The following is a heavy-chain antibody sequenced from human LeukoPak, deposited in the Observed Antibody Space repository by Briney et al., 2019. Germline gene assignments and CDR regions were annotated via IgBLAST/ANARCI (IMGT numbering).Heavy chain of an antibody. CDR1: GYTFTAYY. CDR2: INPNSGDT. Sequence: ASVMVSCKASGYTFTAYYIHWVRQAPGQRREWMGWINPNSGDTNYAQKFQDRVTLTRDTSISTAYMELTNLRSDDTAVYYCARPNGDFYNWFDPWGQGTLVTVS. D-gene: IGHD2-21*02. J-gene: IGHJ5*02. CDR3: ARPNGDFYNWFDP. V-gene: IGHV1-2*02.